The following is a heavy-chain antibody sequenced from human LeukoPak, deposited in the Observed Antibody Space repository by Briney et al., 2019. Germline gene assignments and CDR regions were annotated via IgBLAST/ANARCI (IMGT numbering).Heavy chain of an antibody. J-gene: IGHJ5*02. CDR3: AVSPYYYGSGSYSPFDP. CDR1: GGSTSSYY. V-gene: IGHV4-59*01. D-gene: IGHD3-10*01. CDR2: IYYSGST. Sequence: PSETLSLTCTVSGGSTSSYYWSWIRQPPGKGLEWTGYIYYSGSTNYNPSLKSRVTISVDTSKNQFSLKLSSVTAADTAVYYCAVSPYYYGSGSYSPFDPWGQGTLVTVSS.